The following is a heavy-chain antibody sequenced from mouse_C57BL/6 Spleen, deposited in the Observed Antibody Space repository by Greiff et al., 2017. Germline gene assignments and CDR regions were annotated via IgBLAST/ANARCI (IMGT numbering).Heavy chain of an antibody. CDR3: AREKIYYGYDDGYYFGY. CDR1: GYTFTSYW. J-gene: IGHJ2*01. V-gene: IGHV1-61*01. Sequence: QVQLQQPGAELVRPGSSVKLSCKASGYTFTSYWMDWVKQRPGQGLEWIGNIYPSDSETHYNQKFKDKATLTVDKSSSTAYMQLSSLTSEDSAVYYCAREKIYYGYDDGYYFGYWGQGTTLTVSS. CDR2: IYPSDSET. D-gene: IGHD2-2*01.